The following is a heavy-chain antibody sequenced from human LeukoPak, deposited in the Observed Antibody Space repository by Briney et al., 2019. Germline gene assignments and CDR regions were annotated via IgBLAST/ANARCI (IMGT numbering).Heavy chain of an antibody. CDR3: ARSYDFWSGPFDY. Sequence: GGSLRLSCAASGFTFSSYAMHWVRQAPGKGLEWVAVISYDGSNKYYADSVKGRFTISRDNSKNTLYLQMNSLRAEDTAVYYCARSYDFWSGPFDYWGQGTLVTVSS. CDR2: ISYDGSNK. J-gene: IGHJ4*02. CDR1: GFTFSSYA. D-gene: IGHD3-3*01. V-gene: IGHV3-30-3*01.